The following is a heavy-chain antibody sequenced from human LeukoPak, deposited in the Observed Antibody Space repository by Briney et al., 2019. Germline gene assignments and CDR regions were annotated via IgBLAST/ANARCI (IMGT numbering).Heavy chain of an antibody. CDR1: GYTFTSYD. V-gene: IGHV1-8*01. J-gene: IGHJ4*02. CDR2: MNPNSGNT. Sequence: ASVKVSCKASGYTFTSYDINWVRQATGQGLEWMGWMNPNSGNTGYAQRIQGRVTMTRNTSISTAYVELSSLRSEDTAVYYCARTLPPYRYSGSYYEELDYWGQGTLVTVSS. CDR3: ARTLPPYRYSGSYYEELDY. D-gene: IGHD1-26*01.